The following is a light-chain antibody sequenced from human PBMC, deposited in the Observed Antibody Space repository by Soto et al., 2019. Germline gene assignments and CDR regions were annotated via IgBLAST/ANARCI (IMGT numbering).Light chain of an antibody. J-gene: IGKJ1*01. Sequence: DIAPTQSPDSVAVSLGERATINCKSSQSVLFSINQKNYLAWYHQKPGQPPKLLIYWASIRESGVPTRFSGSGSGTNFTLTISSLQAEDAAVYYCQQYYTTPPTFGLGTKVEVK. CDR2: WAS. CDR1: QSVLFSINQKNY. CDR3: QQYYTTPPT. V-gene: IGKV4-1*01.